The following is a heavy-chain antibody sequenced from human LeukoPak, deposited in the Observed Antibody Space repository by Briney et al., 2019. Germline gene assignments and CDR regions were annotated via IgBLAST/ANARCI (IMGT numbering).Heavy chain of an antibody. V-gene: IGHV3-23*01. CDR2: IGGEKSGSWT. Sequence: PGGSLRLSCAASGFTFNNYPMGWVRQAPGKGLEWLSAIGGEKSGSWTKSADSVKGRFTISRDNAKNSLYLQMNSLRAEDTALYYCVEEGGYSSSRGSFDYWGQGTLVTVSS. CDR3: VEEGGYSSSRGSFDY. CDR1: GFTFNNYP. J-gene: IGHJ4*02. D-gene: IGHD6-13*01.